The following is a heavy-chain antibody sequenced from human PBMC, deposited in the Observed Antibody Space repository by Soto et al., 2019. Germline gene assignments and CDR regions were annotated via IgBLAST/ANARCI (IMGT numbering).Heavy chain of an antibody. CDR3: ARAIVFWRNYGMDV. V-gene: IGHV3-66*01. Sequence: EVQLVESGGGLVQPGGSLRLSCAASGFTVSSNYMSWVRQAPGQGLEWVSVIYSGGSTYYADYVKGRLTISRDNSKNTLYLQMNRLRAEDTAVYYCARAIVFWRNYGMDVWGQGTTVTVSS. CDR2: IYSGGST. CDR1: GFTVSSNY. D-gene: IGHD2-21*01. J-gene: IGHJ6*02.